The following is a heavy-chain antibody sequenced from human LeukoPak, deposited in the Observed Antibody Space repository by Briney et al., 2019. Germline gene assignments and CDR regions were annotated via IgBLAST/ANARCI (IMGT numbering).Heavy chain of an antibody. CDR2: IIPIFGTA. Sequence: ASVKVSCKASGSTFSSYAISWVRQAPGQGLEWMGGIIPIFGTANYAQKFQGRVTITADESTSTAYMELSSLRSEDTAVYYCARDSLYYDFWSGPDYYYYGMDVWGQGTTVTVSS. CDR1: GSTFSSYA. CDR3: ARDSLYYDFWSGPDYYYYGMDV. D-gene: IGHD3-3*01. V-gene: IGHV1-69*13. J-gene: IGHJ6*02.